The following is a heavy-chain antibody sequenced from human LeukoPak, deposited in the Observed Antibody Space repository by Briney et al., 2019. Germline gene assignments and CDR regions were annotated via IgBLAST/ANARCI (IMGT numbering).Heavy chain of an antibody. J-gene: IGHJ6*04. D-gene: IGHD3-10*02. Sequence: GGSLRLSCAASGFTFNGHSMHWVRQAPGKGLEWVAHISHDGSNTFFADSVKGRFTISRDNTRYTVYLQMNSLRREDTAVYYCAELGITMIGGVWGKGTTVTISS. CDR2: ISHDGSNT. CDR1: GFTFNGHS. V-gene: IGHV3-30*04. CDR3: AELGITMIGGV.